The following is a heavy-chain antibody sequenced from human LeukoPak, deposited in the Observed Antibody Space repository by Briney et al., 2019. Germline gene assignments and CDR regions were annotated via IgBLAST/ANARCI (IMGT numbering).Heavy chain of an antibody. D-gene: IGHD3-10*01. Sequence: GGSLRLSCAASVFTSSSYWMYWVRKAPGEGLLLVSRLNNDGSSTSYADSVKGRFTISRDNAKNTLFLQMNSLRAEDTAVYYCARDFGSGSYYPHGEMFDYWGQGTLVTVSS. CDR2: LNNDGSST. J-gene: IGHJ4*02. V-gene: IGHV3-74*01. CDR1: VFTSSSYW. CDR3: ARDFGSGSYYPHGEMFDY.